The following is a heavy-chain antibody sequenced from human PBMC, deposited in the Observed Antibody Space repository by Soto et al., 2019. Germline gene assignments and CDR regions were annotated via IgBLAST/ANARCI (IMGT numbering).Heavy chain of an antibody. CDR3: AKDVKRWTGSSPYNWFDP. CDR2: ISGSGGST. V-gene: IGHV3-23*01. D-gene: IGHD6-13*01. Sequence: GGSLRLSCAASGFTFSSYAMSWVRQAPGKGLEWVSAISGSGGSTYYADSVKGRFTISRDNSKNTLYLQMNSLRAEDTAVYYCAKDVKRWTGSSPYNWFDPWGQGTLVTVSS. CDR1: GFTFSSYA. J-gene: IGHJ5*02.